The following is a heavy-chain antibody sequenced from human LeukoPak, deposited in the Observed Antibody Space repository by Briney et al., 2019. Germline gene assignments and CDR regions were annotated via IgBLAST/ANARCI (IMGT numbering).Heavy chain of an antibody. CDR1: GYTFIKNW. CDR2: ISVYNGNT. Sequence: ASVKVSCKASGYTFIKNWMHWVRQAPGQGLEWMGWISVYNGNTNYAQKLQGRLTMTTDTSTSTAYMELRSLRSDDTAVYYCARDDYGDSKGRFDPWGQGTLVTVSS. J-gene: IGHJ5*02. CDR3: ARDDYGDSKGRFDP. V-gene: IGHV1-18*04. D-gene: IGHD4-17*01.